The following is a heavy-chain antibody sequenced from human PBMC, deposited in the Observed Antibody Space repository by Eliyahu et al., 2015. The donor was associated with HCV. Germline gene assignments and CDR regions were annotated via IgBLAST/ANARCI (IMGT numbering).Heavy chain of an antibody. V-gene: IGHV3-30-3*01. CDR2: ISYDGSNK. Sequence: LEWVAVISYDGSNKYYADSVKGRFTISRDNSKNTLYLQMNSLRAEDTAVYHCAREVIAVAGKDDLYAFDIWGQGTMVTVSS. CDR3: AREVIAVAGKDDLYAFDI. D-gene: IGHD6-19*01. J-gene: IGHJ3*02.